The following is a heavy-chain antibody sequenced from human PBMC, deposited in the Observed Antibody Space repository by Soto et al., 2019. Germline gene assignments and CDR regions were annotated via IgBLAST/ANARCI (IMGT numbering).Heavy chain of an antibody. Sequence: KPLETLSLTCAVYGGSFSGYYWSWIRQPPGKGLEWIGEVNHSGSTNYNPSLKSRVTISVDTSKNQFSLKLSSVTAADTAVYYCASGRFDCSGGSCLDYYFDYWGQGTLVTVSS. CDR3: ASGRFDCSGGSCLDYYFDY. CDR1: GGSFSGYY. V-gene: IGHV4-34*01. D-gene: IGHD2-15*01. J-gene: IGHJ4*02. CDR2: VNHSGST.